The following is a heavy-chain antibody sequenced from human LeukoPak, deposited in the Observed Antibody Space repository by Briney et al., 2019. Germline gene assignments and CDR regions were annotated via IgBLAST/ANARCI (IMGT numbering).Heavy chain of an antibody. Sequence: ASVKVSCKASGYTFTSYDINWVRQATGQGLEWMGWMNPNSGNKGYAQKFQGRVTITMNTSISTAYMELSSLRSEDTAVYYCARGVDERIRYFDWLPQYNWFDPWGQGTLVTVSS. V-gene: IGHV1-8*03. D-gene: IGHD3-9*01. CDR2: MNPNSGNK. CDR3: ARGVDERIRYFDWLPQYNWFDP. J-gene: IGHJ5*02. CDR1: GYTFTSYD.